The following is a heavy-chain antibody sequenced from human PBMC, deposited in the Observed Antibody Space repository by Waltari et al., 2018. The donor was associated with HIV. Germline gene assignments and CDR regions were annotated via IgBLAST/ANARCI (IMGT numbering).Heavy chain of an antibody. CDR2: IYPGDSGT. CDR3: ARLKDIVVVVSLSAFDY. V-gene: IGHV5-51*01. J-gene: IGHJ4*02. Sequence: EVQLVQSGPAVKKPGESLKISCTVSGYTFTNYWIGWARPMPGKGLEWMGVIYPGDSGTRYSPSFQGQVTISADKSITTAYLQWTSLKASDTAMYYCARLKDIVVVVSLSAFDYWGQGTLVTVSS. CDR1: GYTFTNYW. D-gene: IGHD2-15*01.